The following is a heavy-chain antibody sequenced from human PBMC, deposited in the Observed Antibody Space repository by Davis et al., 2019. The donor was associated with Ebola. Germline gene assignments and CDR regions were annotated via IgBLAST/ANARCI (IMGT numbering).Heavy chain of an antibody. CDR1: VITFSSYA. CDR3: AKEENGGLFEN. J-gene: IGHJ4*02. D-gene: IGHD7-27*01. CDR2: ISGSGGST. Sequence: GGSLRLSCTDSVITFSSYAMTWVRQAPGKGLEWVSAISGSGGSTYYADSVKGRFTISRDNSKNTLYLQMHSLRLEDTAVYYCAKEENGGLFENWGQGTLVTVSS. V-gene: IGHV3-23*01.